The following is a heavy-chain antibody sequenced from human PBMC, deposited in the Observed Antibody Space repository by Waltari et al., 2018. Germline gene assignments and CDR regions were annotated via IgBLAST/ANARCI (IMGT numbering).Heavy chain of an antibody. J-gene: IGHJ4*02. D-gene: IGHD2-15*01. Sequence: QVQLQESGPGLVKPSETLSLTCAVSGYSISSGYYWGWIRQPPGKGLEWIGSIYHSGSTYYNPSLKSRVTISVDTSKNQFSLKLSSVTATDTAVYYCSRAGDIVVVVAVDYWGQGTLVTVSS. CDR3: SRAGDIVVVVAVDY. CDR2: IYHSGST. CDR1: GYSISSGYY. V-gene: IGHV4-38-2*01.